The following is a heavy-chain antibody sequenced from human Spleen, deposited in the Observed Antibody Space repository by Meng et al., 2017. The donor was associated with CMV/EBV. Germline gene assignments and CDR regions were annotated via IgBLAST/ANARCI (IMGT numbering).Heavy chain of an antibody. CDR2: LIPIFGSA. CDR3: ARVRDYGYYFDY. J-gene: IGHJ4*02. Sequence: SVKVSCKASGGTFTNYAISWVRQAPGQGLEWMGGLIPIFGSANYAQRFQGRLTITTDESTSTAYMELSSLRSEDTAVYYCARVRDYGYYFDYWGQGTLVTVSS. D-gene: IGHD3-10*01. V-gene: IGHV1-69*05. CDR1: GGTFTNYA.